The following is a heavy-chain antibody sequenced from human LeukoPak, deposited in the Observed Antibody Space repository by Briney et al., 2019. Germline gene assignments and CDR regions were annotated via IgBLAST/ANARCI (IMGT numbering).Heavy chain of an antibody. CDR3: ARDSPIVVPAAAYY. V-gene: IGHV3-11*01. D-gene: IGHD2-2*01. Sequence: GGSLRLSCAASGFTFSDYYMSWIRQAPGKGLEWVSYISSSGSTIYYADSVKGRFTISRDNAKNSLYLQMNSLRAEDTAVYYCARDSPIVVPAAAYYWGQGTLVTVSS. CDR2: ISSSGSTI. CDR1: GFTFSDYY. J-gene: IGHJ4*02.